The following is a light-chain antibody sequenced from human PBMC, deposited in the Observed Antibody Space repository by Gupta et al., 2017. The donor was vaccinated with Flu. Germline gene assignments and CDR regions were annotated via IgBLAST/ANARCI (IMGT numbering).Light chain of an antibody. Sequence: SYELPHPPSVSVSPGQTARLPCSGDELPKQYAYWYQQKPGQAPRLVIYKDSERPSGIPERFSGSSSGTTVTLTTSGGQAEDEADYYCQSADSSGTYEVFGGGTKLTVL. CDR2: KDS. CDR3: QSADSSGTYEV. V-gene: IGLV3-25*02. J-gene: IGLJ3*02. CDR1: ELPKQY.